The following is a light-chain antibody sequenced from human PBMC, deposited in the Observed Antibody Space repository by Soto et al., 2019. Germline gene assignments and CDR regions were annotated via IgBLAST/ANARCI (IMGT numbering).Light chain of an antibody. CDR1: SSDVGAYDY. V-gene: IGLV2-14*01. Sequence: SALTQPASVSGSPGQSITISCTGTSSDVGAYDYVSWYQQHPGKAPKLMIYDVNDRPSGVSDRFSGSKSGNTASLTISGLQAEDEADYYCSSYTSTSTYVFGPGTKVTVL. J-gene: IGLJ1*01. CDR3: SSYTSTSTYV. CDR2: DVN.